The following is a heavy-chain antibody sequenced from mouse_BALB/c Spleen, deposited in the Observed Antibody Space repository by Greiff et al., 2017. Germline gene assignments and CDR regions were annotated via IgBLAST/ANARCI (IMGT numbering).Heavy chain of an antibody. CDR2: IRNKANGYTT. D-gene: IGHD1-1*01. CDR1: GFTFTDYY. V-gene: IGHV7-3*02. J-gene: IGHJ3*01. CDR3: AREDYGSEGFAY. Sequence: DVMLVESGGGLVQPGGSLRLSCATSGFTFTDYYMSWVRQPPGKALEWLGFIRNKANGYTTEYSASVKGRFTISRDNSQSILYLQMNTLRAEDSATYYCAREDYGSEGFAYWGQGTLVTVSA.